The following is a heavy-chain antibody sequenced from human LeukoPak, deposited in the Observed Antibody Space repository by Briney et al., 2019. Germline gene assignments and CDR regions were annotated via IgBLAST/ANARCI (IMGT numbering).Heavy chain of an antibody. J-gene: IGHJ4*02. CDR1: GGSISSGFY. V-gene: IGHV4-38-2*02. CDR3: ARGPSYGDYVPY. CDR2: IYHSGST. Sequence: SQTLSLTCTVSGGSISSGFYWGWIRQPPGKGLEWIGSIYHSGSTYYNPSLKSRVTISVDTSKNQFSLKLSSVTAADTAVYYCARGPSYGDYVPYWGQGTLVTVSS. D-gene: IGHD4-17*01.